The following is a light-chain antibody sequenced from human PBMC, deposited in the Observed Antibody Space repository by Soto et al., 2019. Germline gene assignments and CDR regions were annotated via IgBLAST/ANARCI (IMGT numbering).Light chain of an antibody. CDR2: GAS. CDR3: QQYNNWPRGT. Sequence: IVMTQSPASLSVSPGXGATLSCXASQSVSXNLAWYQQKPGQAPRLLIYGASTRATGSPARFSGSGSGTDFTLTISSLQSEDYAVYYCQQYNNWPRGTLGQGTKVEIK. J-gene: IGKJ1*01. CDR1: QSVSXN. V-gene: IGKV3-15*01.